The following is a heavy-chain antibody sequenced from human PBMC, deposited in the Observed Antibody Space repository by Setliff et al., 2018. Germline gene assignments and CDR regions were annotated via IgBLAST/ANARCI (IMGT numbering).Heavy chain of an antibody. J-gene: IGHJ4*02. V-gene: IGHV1-3*01. CDR2: INAANGNT. CDR3: ARGYYDSYARYYVVGDY. D-gene: IGHD3-22*01. Sequence: GASVKVSCKASRYTFTSYGVHWVRQAPGQRLEWMGWINAANGNTKYSQKFQGRVTITRDTSASTVYMELSSLRTEDTAVYYCARGYYDSYARYYVVGDYWGQGSLVTVSS. CDR1: RYTFTSYG.